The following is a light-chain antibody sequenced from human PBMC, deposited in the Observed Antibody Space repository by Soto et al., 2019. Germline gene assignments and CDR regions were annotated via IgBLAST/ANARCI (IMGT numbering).Light chain of an antibody. CDR3: CSYAGSYTEI. V-gene: IGLV2-11*01. CDR2: DVS. J-gene: IGLJ2*01. CDR1: SSDVGGYNS. Sequence: QSALTQPRSVSGSPGQSVTISCTGTSSDVGGYNSVSWYQQHPDKAPKLMIYDVSKRPSGVPDRFSGSKSGNTASLTISGLQTEDEADYYCCSYAGSYTEIFGGGTKLTVL.